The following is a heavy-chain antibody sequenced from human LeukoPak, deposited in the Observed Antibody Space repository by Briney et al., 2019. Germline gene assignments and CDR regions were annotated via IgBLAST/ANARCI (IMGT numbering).Heavy chain of an antibody. CDR3: AKDRGWYDY. CDR2: ISGDGGST. J-gene: IGHJ4*02. Sequence: GGSLRLSCATSGFTFDDYAMHWVRQAPGKGLEWVSLISGDGGSTYYADSVKGRFTISRDNSKNSLYLQMNSLRTEDTALYHCAKDRGWYDYWGQGTLVTVSS. D-gene: IGHD6-19*01. CDR1: GFTFDDYA. V-gene: IGHV3-43*02.